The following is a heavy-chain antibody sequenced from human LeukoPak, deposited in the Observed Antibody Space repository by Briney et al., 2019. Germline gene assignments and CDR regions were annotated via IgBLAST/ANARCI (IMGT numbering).Heavy chain of an antibody. CDR2: INPNSGGT. J-gene: IGHJ4*02. D-gene: IGHD6-19*01. V-gene: IGHV1-2*02. Sequence: ASVKVSCKASGYTFTGYYMHWVRQALGQGLEWMGWINPNSGGTNYAQKFQGRVTMTTDTSISTAYMELSRLRSDDTAVYYCAGSPCSGWYHDYWGQGTLVTVSS. CDR3: AGSPCSGWYHDY. CDR1: GYTFTGYY.